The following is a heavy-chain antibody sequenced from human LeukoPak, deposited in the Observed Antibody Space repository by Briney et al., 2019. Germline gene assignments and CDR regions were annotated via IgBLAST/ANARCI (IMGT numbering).Heavy chain of an antibody. CDR1: GGSISSSSYY. CDR3: AREDYGGNSRDYFDY. CDR2: IYYSVST. Sequence: PSETLSLTCTVSGGSISSSSYYWGWIRQPPGKGLEWIGSIYYSVSTYYNPSLKSRVTISVDTSKNQFSLKLSSVTAADTAVYYCAREDYGGNSRDYFDYWGQGTLVTVSS. V-gene: IGHV4-39*02. J-gene: IGHJ4*02. D-gene: IGHD4-23*01.